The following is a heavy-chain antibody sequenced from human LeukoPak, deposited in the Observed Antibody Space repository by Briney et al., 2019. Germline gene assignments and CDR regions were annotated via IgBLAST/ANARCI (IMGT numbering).Heavy chain of an antibody. CDR1: GFAFSSYA. J-gene: IGHJ4*02. CDR3: AKPSFGLYGGYDY. CDR2: ITGSGDST. Sequence: PGGSLRLSCAASGFAFSSYAMHWVRQAPGKGLERVSTITGSGDSTYYADSVKGRFTISRDNSKNTLYLQMSSLRAEDTALYYCAKPSFGLYGGYDYWGQGTLVTVSS. V-gene: IGHV3-23*01. D-gene: IGHD4-17*01.